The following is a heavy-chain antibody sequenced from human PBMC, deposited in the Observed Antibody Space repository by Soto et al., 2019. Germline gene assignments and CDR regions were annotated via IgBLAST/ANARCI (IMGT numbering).Heavy chain of an antibody. J-gene: IGHJ5*02. Sequence: GGSLRLSCAASGFTFSSYAMHWVRQAPGKGLEWVAVISYDGSNKYYADSVKGRSTISRDNSKNTLYLQMNSLRAEDTAVYYCARGSDFWSGYYGNWFDPWGQGTLVTVSS. V-gene: IGHV3-30-3*01. D-gene: IGHD3-3*01. CDR3: ARGSDFWSGYYGNWFDP. CDR2: ISYDGSNK. CDR1: GFTFSSYA.